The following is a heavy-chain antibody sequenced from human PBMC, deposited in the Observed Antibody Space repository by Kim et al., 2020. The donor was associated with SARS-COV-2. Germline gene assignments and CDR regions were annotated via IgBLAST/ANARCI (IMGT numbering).Heavy chain of an antibody. CDR2: IWYDGSKQ. J-gene: IGHJ5*01. CDR3: ARFFGTQLDS. CDR1: GFNFGSHH. Sequence: GGSLRLSCAASGFNFGSHHMHWVRQAPGKGLEWVAVIWYDGSKQYYADSMKGRFTISRDNSKNMLYLQMNSLRAEDTALYYCARFFGTQLDSWGQGTLVTVSS. V-gene: IGHV3-33*08. D-gene: IGHD3-10*01.